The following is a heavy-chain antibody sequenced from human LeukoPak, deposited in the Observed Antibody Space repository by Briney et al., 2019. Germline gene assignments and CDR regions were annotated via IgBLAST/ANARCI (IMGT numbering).Heavy chain of an antibody. CDR3: ASGAGVRGPPGY. J-gene: IGHJ4*02. CDR1: GFTFSSYA. CDR2: ISYDGSNK. D-gene: IGHD3-10*01. V-gene: IGHV3-30-3*01. Sequence: PGGSLRLSCAASGFTFSSYAMHWVRQAPGKGLEWVAVISYDGSNKYYADSVKGRFTISRDNSKNTLYLQMNSLRAEDTAVYYCASGAGVRGPPGYWGQGTLVTVSS.